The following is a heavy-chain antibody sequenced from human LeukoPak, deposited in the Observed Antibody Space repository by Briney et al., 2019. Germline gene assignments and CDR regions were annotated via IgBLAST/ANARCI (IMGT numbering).Heavy chain of an antibody. CDR1: GGSIRSYH. J-gene: IGHJ4*02. CDR3: ARARRLRYFNY. CDR2: IYDSGST. V-gene: IGHV4-59*01. D-gene: IGHD3-9*01. Sequence: PSETLSLTCTVSGGSIRSYHWSWIRQPPGKRLEWIGYIYDSGSTNYNPSLKSRVTISIDTSKNQFSLKLSSVTAADTAVYYCARARRLRYFNYWGQGTLVTVSS.